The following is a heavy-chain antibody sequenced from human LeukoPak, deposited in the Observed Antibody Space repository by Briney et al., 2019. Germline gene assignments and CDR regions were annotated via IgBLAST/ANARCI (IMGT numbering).Heavy chain of an antibody. Sequence: SVKVSCKASGGTFSSYAISWVRQAPGQGLEWMGGIIPIFGTANYAQKFQGRVTITTDESTSTAYMELSSLRSEDTAVYYCASSGVTTKFFDYWGQGTLVTVSS. CDR1: GGTFSSYA. CDR2: IIPIFGTA. J-gene: IGHJ4*02. D-gene: IGHD1-14*01. CDR3: ASSGVTTKFFDY. V-gene: IGHV1-69*05.